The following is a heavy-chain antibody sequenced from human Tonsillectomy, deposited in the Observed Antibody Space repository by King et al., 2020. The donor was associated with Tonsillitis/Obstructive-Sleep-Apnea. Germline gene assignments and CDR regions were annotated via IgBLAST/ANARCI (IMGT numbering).Heavy chain of an antibody. V-gene: IGHV6-1*01. CDR2: TYYRSKWYN. CDR1: GDSVSNNSAT. CDR3: ARGIPARYFYFYYLDV. J-gene: IGHJ6*03. Sequence: QLQQSGPGLVKPSQTLSLTCAISGDSVSNNSATWHWIRQSPSRGLEWLGRTYYRSKWYNDYGVFVKSRISVNPATSKNQFSLQLSSVTPEDAAVYYCARGIPARYFYFYYLDVWDKGTTVTVSS. D-gene: IGHD6-6*01.